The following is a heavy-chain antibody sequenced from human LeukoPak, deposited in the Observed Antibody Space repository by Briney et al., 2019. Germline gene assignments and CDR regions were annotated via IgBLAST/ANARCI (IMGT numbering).Heavy chain of an antibody. V-gene: IGHV3-23*01. D-gene: IGHD2/OR15-2a*01. Sequence: GGSLRLSCAASGFTFSSYVMNWVRQAPGKGLEWVSAISRSGGSTYYADSVKGRFTISRDNSKSTLYLQMYSLRAEDTALYYCATEKSAPGVSVYWGQGTLVTVSS. CDR2: ISRSGGST. J-gene: IGHJ4*02. CDR3: ATEKSAPGVSVY. CDR1: GFTFSSYV.